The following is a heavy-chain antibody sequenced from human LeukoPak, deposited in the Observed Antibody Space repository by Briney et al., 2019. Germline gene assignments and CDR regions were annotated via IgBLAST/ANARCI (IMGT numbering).Heavy chain of an antibody. CDR2: IYYSGTT. J-gene: IGHJ4*02. V-gene: IGHV4-59*08. CDR3: ARHGGSHFLY. Sequence: SETLSLTCIVSGVSIRPYYWSWIRQPPGKGLEWLAYIYYSGTTKYNPSLMSRFTISVDTSKSQFSLKLDSVTAADTAVYYCARHGGSHFLYWGQGIVVTVSS. D-gene: IGHD3-16*01. CDR1: GVSIRPYY.